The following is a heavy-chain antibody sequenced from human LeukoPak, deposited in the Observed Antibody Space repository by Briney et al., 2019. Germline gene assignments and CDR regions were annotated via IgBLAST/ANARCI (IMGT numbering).Heavy chain of an antibody. V-gene: IGHV1-18*01. CDR2: ISAYSGNT. D-gene: IGHD2-15*01. CDR1: GYTFTNYG. CDR3: ARVGEYCSGASCFDY. Sequence: GASVKVSCKASGYTFTNYGISGVRQAPGQGLEGVGWISAYSGNTDYAQKFQGRVTMTTDTSTSTAYMELRSLRSDDTPVYYCARVGEYCSGASCFDYWGQGTLVTVSS. J-gene: IGHJ4*02.